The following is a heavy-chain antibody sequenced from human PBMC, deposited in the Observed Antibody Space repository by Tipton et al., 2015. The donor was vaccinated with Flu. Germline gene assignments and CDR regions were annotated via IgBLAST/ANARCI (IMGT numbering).Heavy chain of an antibody. CDR3: ARVDYYDSSGQSPSKPFDM. J-gene: IGHJ3*02. D-gene: IGHD6-19*01. V-gene: IGHV5-51*03. CDR1: GYTFTKYW. Sequence: VQLVQSGAEVKKPGESLKISCQGSGYTFTKYWIGWVRQKPGKGLEWMGIVYLDDSDARYRPSFQGQVTISADKSINTAYLQWSSLKASDTAMYYCARVDYYDSSGQSPSKPFDMWGQGTMVTVSS. CDR2: VYLDDSDA.